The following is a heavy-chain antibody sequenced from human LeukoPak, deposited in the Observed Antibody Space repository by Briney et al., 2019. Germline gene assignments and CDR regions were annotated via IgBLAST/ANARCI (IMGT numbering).Heavy chain of an antibody. CDR3: ARARSGYDFIIDY. CDR2: IYSGGST. Sequence: PGGSLRLSCAASGFTVSSNYMSWVRQAPGKGLESVSVIYSGGSTYYADSVKGRFTISRDNSKNTLYLQMNSLRAEDTAVYYCARARSGYDFIIDYWGQGTLVTVSS. CDR1: GFTVSSNY. D-gene: IGHD5-12*01. V-gene: IGHV3-66*01. J-gene: IGHJ4*02.